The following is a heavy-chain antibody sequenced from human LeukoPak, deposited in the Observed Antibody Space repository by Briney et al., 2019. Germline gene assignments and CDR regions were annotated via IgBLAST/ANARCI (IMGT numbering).Heavy chain of an antibody. V-gene: IGHV4-59*05. Sequence: SETLSLTCTVSGGSISTYYWSWIRQPPGKGLEWIGSIYYSGSTYYNPSLKSRVTISVDTSKNQFSLKLSSVTAADTAVYYCARGGYSYGYNPFDYWGQGTLVTVSS. CDR2: IYYSGST. J-gene: IGHJ4*02. CDR1: GGSISTYY. CDR3: ARGGYSYGYNPFDY. D-gene: IGHD5-18*01.